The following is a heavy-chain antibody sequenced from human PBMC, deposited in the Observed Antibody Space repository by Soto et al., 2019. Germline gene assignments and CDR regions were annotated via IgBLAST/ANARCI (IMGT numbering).Heavy chain of an antibody. CDR3: ARGGGVLVGPTWPFDY. J-gene: IGHJ4*02. CDR1: GGTFSSYT. V-gene: IGHV1-69*02. D-gene: IGHD1-26*01. Sequence: ASVKVSCKASGGTFSSYTISWVRQAPGQGLEWMGRIIPILGIANYAQKFQGRVTITADKSTSTAYMELSSLRSEDTAVYYCARGGGVLVGPTWPFDYWGQGTLVTVSS. CDR2: IIPILGIA.